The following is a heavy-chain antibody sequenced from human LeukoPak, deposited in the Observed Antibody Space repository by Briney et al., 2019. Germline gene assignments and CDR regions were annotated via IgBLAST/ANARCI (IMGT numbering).Heavy chain of an antibody. CDR2: IYTSGST. CDR3: ARVGYYDSSGYRGYYYYYYMDV. J-gene: IGHJ6*03. V-gene: IGHV4-61*02. D-gene: IGHD3-22*01. CDR1: GGSISSGSYY. Sequence: SQTLSLTCTVSGGSISSGSYYWSWIRQPAGKGLEWIGRIYTSGSTNYNPSLKSRVTISVDTSKNQFSLKLSSVTAPDTAVYYCARVGYYDSSGYRGYYYYYYMDVWGKGTTVTVSS.